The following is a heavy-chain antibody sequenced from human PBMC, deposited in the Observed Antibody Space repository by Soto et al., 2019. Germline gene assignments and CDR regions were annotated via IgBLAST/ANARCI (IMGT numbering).Heavy chain of an antibody. CDR1: GYTFSRYA. Sequence: ASVNVSCKASGYTFSRYAVHWVRQAPGQMLEWMGWINAGYGNTKSTQKFQDRVTISRXXXXXXAXMXLHXXXAKDTAVYYCVSESGAKLSISWGQGTLVTVSS. CDR3: VSESGAKLSIS. CDR2: INAGYGNT. J-gene: IGHJ4*02. D-gene: IGHD2-21*01. V-gene: IGHV1-3*01.